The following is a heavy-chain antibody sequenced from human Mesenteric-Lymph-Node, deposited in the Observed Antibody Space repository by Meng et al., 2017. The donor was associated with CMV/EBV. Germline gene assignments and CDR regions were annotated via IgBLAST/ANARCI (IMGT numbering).Heavy chain of an antibody. Sequence: KVSCKGSGYSFSSYWIGWVRQMPGKGLEWMGIIYPGDSDTRYNPSFQGQVTISADKSISTAYLQWSSLKASDTAMYYCARRLESGSREIDYWGQGTLVTVSS. J-gene: IGHJ4*02. D-gene: IGHD1-26*01. CDR2: IYPGDSDT. V-gene: IGHV5-51*01. CDR3: ARRLESGSREIDY. CDR1: GYSFSSYW.